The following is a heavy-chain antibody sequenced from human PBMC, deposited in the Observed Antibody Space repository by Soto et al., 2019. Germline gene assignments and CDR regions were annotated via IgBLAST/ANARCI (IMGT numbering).Heavy chain of an antibody. D-gene: IGHD2-15*01. CDR2: IYHSGST. V-gene: IGHV4-4*02. Sequence: PSETLSLTCAVSGGSISSSNWWSWVRQPPGKGLEWIGEIYHSGSTNYNPSLKSRVTISVDKSKNQFSLKLSSVTAADTAVYYCATGEGISETGWFDPWGQGTLVTVS. CDR1: GGSISSSNW. CDR3: ATGEGISETGWFDP. J-gene: IGHJ5*02.